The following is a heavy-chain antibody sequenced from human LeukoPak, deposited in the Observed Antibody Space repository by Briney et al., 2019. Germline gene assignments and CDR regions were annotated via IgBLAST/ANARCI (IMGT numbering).Heavy chain of an antibody. D-gene: IGHD2-15*01. Sequence: PVASVEVSCKASGYTFTSYGISWVRQAPGQGLEWMGWISAYNGNTNYAQKLQGRVTMTTDTSTSTAYMELRSLRSDDTAVYYCARDILGYCSGGSCYSDYGMDVWGQGTTVTVSS. CDR3: ARDILGYCSGGSCYSDYGMDV. V-gene: IGHV1-18*01. J-gene: IGHJ6*02. CDR1: GYTFTSYG. CDR2: ISAYNGNT.